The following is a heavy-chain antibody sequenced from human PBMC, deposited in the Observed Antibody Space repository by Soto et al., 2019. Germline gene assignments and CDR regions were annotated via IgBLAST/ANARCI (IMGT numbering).Heavy chain of an antibody. Sequence: SEPQSQTCTVCGASIISYYRSWIRQHPGKGLEWIANIHYSGTTNYNPSLASRVTLSVDTSKNQFSLKMTSVTAAGRAMYFCARYNSYAIDYWGRGTLVTVSS. D-gene: IGHD2-8*01. CDR1: GASIISYY. CDR3: ARYNSYAIDY. V-gene: IGHV4-59*01. J-gene: IGHJ4*02. CDR2: IHYSGTT.